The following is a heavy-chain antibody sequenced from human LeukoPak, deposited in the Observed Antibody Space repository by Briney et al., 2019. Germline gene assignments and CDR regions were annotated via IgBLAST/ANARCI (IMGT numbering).Heavy chain of an antibody. D-gene: IGHD2-2*01. J-gene: IGHJ5*02. CDR3: AREAGAGSSTSFDP. CDR1: GFTFSSYA. CDR2: ISGSGGST. V-gene: IGHV3-23*01. Sequence: GGSLRLSCAASGFTFSSYAMSWVRQAPGKGLEWVSAISGSGGSTYYADSVKGRFTISRDNAKNSLYLQMNSLRAEDTAVYYCAREAGAGSSTSFDPWGQGTLVTVSS.